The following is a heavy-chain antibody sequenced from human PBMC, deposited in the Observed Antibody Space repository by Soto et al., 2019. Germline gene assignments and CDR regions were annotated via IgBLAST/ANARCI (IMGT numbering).Heavy chain of an antibody. Sequence: GESLKISCKGSGYSFTSYWISWVRQMPGKGLEWMGRIDPSDSYTNYSQSFQGHVTISADKSISTAYLQWSSLKASDTAMYYCARLYYDSSGYTHYYYYGMDVWGQGTTVTVSS. CDR3: ARLYYDSSGYTHYYYYGMDV. CDR1: GYSFTSYW. D-gene: IGHD3-22*01. J-gene: IGHJ6*02. CDR2: IDPSDSYT. V-gene: IGHV5-10-1*01.